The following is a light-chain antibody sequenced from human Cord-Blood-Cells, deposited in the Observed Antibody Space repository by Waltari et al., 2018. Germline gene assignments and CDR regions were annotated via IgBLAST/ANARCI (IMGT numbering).Light chain of an antibody. CDR3: SSYTSSSTLV. V-gene: IGLV2-14*01. Sequence: QSALTQPASVSGSPGQSITISCTGTSSDVGGYNYVSWYQQHPGKAPKLMIYDVSKRPSGVSIRFSGSKSGNTASLTISGLQAEDEADYYCSSYTSSSTLVFGGGTKLTVI. CDR2: DVS. CDR1: SSDVGGYNY. J-gene: IGLJ2*01.